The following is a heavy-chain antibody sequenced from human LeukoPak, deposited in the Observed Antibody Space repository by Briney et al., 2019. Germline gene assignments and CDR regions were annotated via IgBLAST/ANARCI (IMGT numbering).Heavy chain of an antibody. CDR3: ASSYGDYRYYFDY. D-gene: IGHD4-17*01. CDR2: ISSSSSTI. V-gene: IGHV3-48*02. Sequence: SGGSLRLSCAASGFSFSSYSMNWVRQAPGKGLEWVSYISSSSSTIYYADSVKGRFTISRDNAKNSLYLQMNSLRDEDTAVYYCASSYGDYRYYFDYWGQGTLVTVSS. CDR1: GFSFSSYS. J-gene: IGHJ4*02.